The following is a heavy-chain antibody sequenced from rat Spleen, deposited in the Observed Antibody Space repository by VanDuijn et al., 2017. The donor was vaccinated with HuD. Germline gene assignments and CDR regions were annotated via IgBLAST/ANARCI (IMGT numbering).Heavy chain of an antibody. CDR3: ARLRYNPFDY. CDR1: GFTFSDYG. J-gene: IGHJ2*01. V-gene: IGHV5-22*01. CDR2: ITYEGSGT. D-gene: IGHD1-5*01. Sequence: EVQLVESGGGLVQPGRSMKLSCAASGFTFSDYGVAWVRQAPKKGLEWVASITYEGSGTYYGDSVKGRFTISRDNAKNTQYLQMDSLRSEDTATYYCARLRYNPFDYWGQGVMVTVSS.